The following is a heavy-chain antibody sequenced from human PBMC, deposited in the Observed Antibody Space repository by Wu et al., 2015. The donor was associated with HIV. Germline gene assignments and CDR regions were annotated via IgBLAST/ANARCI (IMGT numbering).Heavy chain of an antibody. CDR1: GYTFTGYY. D-gene: IGHD5-12*01. CDR2: INPNSGGT. Sequence: QVQLVQSGAEVKKPGASVKVSCKASGYTFTGYYMHWVRQAPGQGLEWMGWINPNSGGTNYAQKFQGRVTMTRDTSISTAYMELSRLRSDDTAVYYCARDFGKIYSGYDYHGMDVWGQGTTVTVSS. CDR3: ARDFGKIYSGYDYHGMDV. V-gene: IGHV1-2*02. J-gene: IGHJ6*02.